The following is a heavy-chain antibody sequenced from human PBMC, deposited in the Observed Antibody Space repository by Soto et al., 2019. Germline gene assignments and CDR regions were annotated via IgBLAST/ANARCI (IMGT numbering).Heavy chain of an antibody. V-gene: IGHV3-30*04. CDR2: ISYDGKSN. D-gene: IGHD3-3*01. Sequence: QVQLVESGGGVVQPGTSLRLSCAASGFNFRTYAMHWVRQAPGKGLEWVASISYDGKSNNYADSVKGRFTISRDNSKIILGLQMNSLRAHDSAVYHCARDHYDFCSNSYLTHYYFDFCGRGTLVTLSS. CDR1: GFNFRTYA. J-gene: IGHJ4*02. CDR3: ARDHYDFCSNSYLTHYYFDF.